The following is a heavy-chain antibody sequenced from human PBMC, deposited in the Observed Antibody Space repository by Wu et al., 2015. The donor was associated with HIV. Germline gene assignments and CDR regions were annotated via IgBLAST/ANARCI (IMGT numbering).Heavy chain of an antibody. J-gene: IGHJ4*02. D-gene: IGHD3-22*01. CDR2: IIPIFGTA. Sequence: QVQLVQSGAEVKKPGSSVKVSCKASGGAFSNYAFSWVRQAPGQGLEWMGKIIPIFGTANYAQKFRGRVTITADESTSTAYMELSSLTSEDTAVYYCATSYYYDSSGYYPPAYWGQGTLVTVXS. CDR3: ATSYYYDSSGYYPPAY. V-gene: IGHV1-69*13. CDR1: GGAFSNYA.